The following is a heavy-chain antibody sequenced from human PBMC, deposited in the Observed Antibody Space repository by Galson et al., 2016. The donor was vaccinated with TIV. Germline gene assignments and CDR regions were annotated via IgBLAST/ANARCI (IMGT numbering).Heavy chain of an antibody. V-gene: IGHV3-11*04. J-gene: IGHJ6*02. CDR3: ARIIGYWEGYYAMDV. Sequence: APGKGLEWVSYITNSGSAINYAASVEGRFTISRDNAKNSLFLQMNSLRAEDTAVYYCARIIGYWEGYYAMDVWGQGTTVTVSS. D-gene: IGHD2-15*01. CDR2: ITNSGSAI.